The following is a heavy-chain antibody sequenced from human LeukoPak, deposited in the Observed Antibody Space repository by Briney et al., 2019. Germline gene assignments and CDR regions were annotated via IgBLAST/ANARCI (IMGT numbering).Heavy chain of an antibody. CDR1: GFTFSSYA. Sequence: GGSLRLSCAASGFTFSSYAMNWVRQAPGKGLEGVSGISGNGGSTYSADSVKGRFTISRDTSKNTLYLQMNSLRAEDTAVYYCAKGSYDSSGHYPIYMDVWGKGTTVTVSS. J-gene: IGHJ6*03. CDR2: ISGNGGST. D-gene: IGHD3-22*01. CDR3: AKGSYDSSGHYPIYMDV. V-gene: IGHV3-23*01.